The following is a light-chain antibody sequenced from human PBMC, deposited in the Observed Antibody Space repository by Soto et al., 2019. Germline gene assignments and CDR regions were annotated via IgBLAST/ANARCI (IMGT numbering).Light chain of an antibody. CDR1: QSISLW. CDR3: HRYNDYPLT. J-gene: IGKJ4*01. V-gene: IGKV1-5*01. Sequence: DIQMTQSPSTLSASVGDRVTITCRASQSISLWLAWYQQKPGKAPKLLIYDASSLESGVPSRFSGSGSGTESPLPTSSLQPDDFATYSCHRYNDYPLTSGGGTKVEIK. CDR2: DAS.